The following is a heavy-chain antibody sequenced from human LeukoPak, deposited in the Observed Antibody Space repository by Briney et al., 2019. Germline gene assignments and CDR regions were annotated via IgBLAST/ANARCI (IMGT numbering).Heavy chain of an antibody. J-gene: IGHJ6*02. V-gene: IGHV4-59*01. D-gene: IGHD5-12*01. CDR2: IYYSGRT. Sequence: SETLSLTCTLSGGSISSYYWSRIRQPPGKGLEWMGYIYYSGRTNYNPSLKSRVTISVDTSKHQFSLKLSSVTAADTAVYYCARVIYDYRPSYYYGMDVWGQGTTVTVSS. CDR1: GGSISSYY. CDR3: ARVIYDYRPSYYYGMDV.